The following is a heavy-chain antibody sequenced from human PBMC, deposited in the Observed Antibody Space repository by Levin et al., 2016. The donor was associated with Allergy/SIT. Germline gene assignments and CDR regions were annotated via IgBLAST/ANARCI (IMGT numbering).Heavy chain of an antibody. CDR3: AREATGYCTNGVCYYYYGMDV. Sequence: PGKGLEWIGYIYYSGSTNYDPSLKSRVTISVDTSKNQFSLKLSSVTAADTAVYYCAREATGYCTNGVCYYYYGMDVWGQGTTVTVSS. J-gene: IGHJ6*02. V-gene: IGHV4-59*13. D-gene: IGHD2-8*01. CDR2: IYYSGST.